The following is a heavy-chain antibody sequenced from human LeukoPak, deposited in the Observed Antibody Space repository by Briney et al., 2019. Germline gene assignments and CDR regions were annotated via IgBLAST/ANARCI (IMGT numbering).Heavy chain of an antibody. CDR1: GGSISSGGYY. CDR3: ARARDSSGLHDAFDI. V-gene: IGHV4-31*03. J-gene: IGHJ3*02. CDR2: IYYSGST. D-gene: IGHD3-22*01. Sequence: PSQTLSLTCTVSGGSISSGGYYWSWIRHHPGKGLEWIGYIYYSGSTYYNPSLKSRVTISVDTSKNQFSLKLSSVTAADTAVYYCARARDSSGLHDAFDIWGQGTMVTISS.